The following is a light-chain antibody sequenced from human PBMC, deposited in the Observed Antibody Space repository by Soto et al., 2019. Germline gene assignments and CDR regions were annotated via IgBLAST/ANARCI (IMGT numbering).Light chain of an antibody. CDR1: SSDVGDNNY. J-gene: IGLJ1*01. V-gene: IGLV2-14*01. CDR3: SSYTSSSTLHV. CDR2: DVT. Sequence: QSALTQPASVSGSPGQSITISCTGTSSDVGDNNYVSWYQQHPGKAPKLLIYDVTHRPSGISNRFSGSKSGNTASLTISGLQAEDGADYYCSSYTSSSTLHVFVTGTKLTAL.